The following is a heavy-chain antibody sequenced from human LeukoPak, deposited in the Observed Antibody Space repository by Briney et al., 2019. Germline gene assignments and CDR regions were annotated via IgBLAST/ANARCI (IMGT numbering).Heavy chain of an antibody. J-gene: IGHJ5*02. CDR3: ASSYSSSSRGWFDP. Sequence: ASVKVSCKASGGTFSSYAISWVRQAPGQGLEWMGGIIPIFGTANYAQKFQGRVTITTDESTSTAYMELSSLRSEDTAVYYCASSYSSSSRGWFDPWGQGTLVTVSS. CDR1: GGTFSSYA. D-gene: IGHD6-6*01. CDR2: IIPIFGTA. V-gene: IGHV1-69*05.